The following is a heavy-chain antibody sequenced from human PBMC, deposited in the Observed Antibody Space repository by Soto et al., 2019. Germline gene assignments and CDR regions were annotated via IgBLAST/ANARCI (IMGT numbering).Heavy chain of an antibody. Sequence: SETLSLTCTVSGGSVNSDTHYWSWIRQPPGKRLEWIGFIYSSGSTNYNHSLKSRVTMSVDTSKNHFSLKLRSVIVADTAVYHCARFVRSCSGTTCYTRADVWGQGTTVTVSS. J-gene: IGHJ6*02. CDR3: ARFVRSCSGTTCYTRADV. CDR2: IYSSGST. V-gene: IGHV4-61*01. D-gene: IGHD2-2*02. CDR1: GGSVNSDTHY.